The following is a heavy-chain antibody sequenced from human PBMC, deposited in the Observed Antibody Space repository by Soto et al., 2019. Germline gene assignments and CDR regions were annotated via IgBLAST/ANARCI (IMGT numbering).Heavy chain of an antibody. J-gene: IGHJ4*02. CDR1: GFMFGSSA. Sequence: PGGSLRLSCAASGFMFGSSAMSWVRQAPGKGLEWVAALSGSARSTYYADSVKGRFTISRDNSKNTLYLQMNSLRAEDTAVYYCARSNNYYFDYWGQGTLVTVSS. CDR3: ARSNNYYFDY. CDR2: LSGSARST. V-gene: IGHV3-23*01.